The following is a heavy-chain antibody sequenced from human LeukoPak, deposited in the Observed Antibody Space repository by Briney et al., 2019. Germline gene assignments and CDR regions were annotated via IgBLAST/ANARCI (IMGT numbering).Heavy chain of an antibody. Sequence: GGSLRLSCAASGFTFSSYAMNWVRQAPGRGLEGVSGFSGSGGTTYYADSVKGRFTISRDNSRNTLYLQMNSLRAEDTAVYYCANGNRCTSPNCLGYYYFYMDVWGKGTTVTVSS. D-gene: IGHD2-8*01. CDR3: ANGNRCTSPNCLGYYYFYMDV. CDR2: FSGSGGTT. J-gene: IGHJ6*03. V-gene: IGHV3-23*01. CDR1: GFTFSSYA.